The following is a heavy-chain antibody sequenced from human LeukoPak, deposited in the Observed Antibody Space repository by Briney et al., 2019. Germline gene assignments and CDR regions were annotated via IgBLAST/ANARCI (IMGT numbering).Heavy chain of an antibody. D-gene: IGHD6-13*01. V-gene: IGHV3-21*01. CDR3: ASRGIAAAGTWHDY. J-gene: IGHJ4*02. CDR2: ISSSSSYI. CDR1: GFTFSSYG. Sequence: PGGSLRLSCAASGFTFSSYGMHWVRQAPGKGLEWVSSISSSSSYIYYADSVKGRFTISRDNAKNSLYLQMNSLRAEDTAVYYCASRGIAAAGTWHDYWGQGTLVTVSS.